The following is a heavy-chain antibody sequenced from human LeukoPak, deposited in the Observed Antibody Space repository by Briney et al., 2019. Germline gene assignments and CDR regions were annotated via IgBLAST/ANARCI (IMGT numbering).Heavy chain of an antibody. J-gene: IGHJ4*02. D-gene: IGHD3-9*01. CDR3: ARDLTGAWTFDY. Sequence: HPGRSLRLSCEVSGFTLRLYGMHWVRQAPGKGLEWVAHISADGRGLFYTDSVKGRFTISRDDSKNTVFLQMNSLTTDDAALYYCARDLTGAWTFDYCGQGTLVTVSS. V-gene: IGHV3-30*03. CDR2: ISADGRGL. CDR1: GFTLRLYG.